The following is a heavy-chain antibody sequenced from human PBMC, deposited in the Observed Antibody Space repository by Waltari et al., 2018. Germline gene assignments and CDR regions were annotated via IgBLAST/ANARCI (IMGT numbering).Heavy chain of an antibody. V-gene: IGHV3-74*01. CDR3: VRDYWYFDL. CDR2: VDNTGSTQ. J-gene: IGHJ2*01. Sequence: EQLVQSGGALARRGGSLLLSCAASGFTFSNHWMHWVRQAPGTGLEWVSRVDNTGSTQDYADSVKGRFTMSRNTAANEVYLHMNSLRDEDTAVYFCVRDYWYFDLWGRGTLVSVSS. CDR1: GFTFSNHW.